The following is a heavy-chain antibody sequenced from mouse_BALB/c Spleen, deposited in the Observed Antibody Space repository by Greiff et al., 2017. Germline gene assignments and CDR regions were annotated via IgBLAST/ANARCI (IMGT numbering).Heavy chain of an antibody. CDR1: GYTFTSYV. Sequence: VQLKESGPELVKPGASVKMSCKASGYTFTSYVMHWVKQKPGQGLEWIGYINPYNDGTKYNEKFKGKATLTSDKSSSTAYMELSSLTSEDSAVYYCARQTGSEFLGAMDYWGQGTSVTVSS. CDR3: ARQTGSEFLGAMDY. J-gene: IGHJ4*01. D-gene: IGHD4-1*01. V-gene: IGHV1-14*01. CDR2: INPYNDGT.